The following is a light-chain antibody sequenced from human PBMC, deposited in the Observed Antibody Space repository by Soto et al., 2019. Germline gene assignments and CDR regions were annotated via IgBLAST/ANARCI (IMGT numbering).Light chain of an antibody. J-gene: IGKJ4*01. CDR3: QQSFSTPLT. Sequence: DIQMTQSPSSLSASVGDRVTITCRASQSISSYLNWYQQKPGKAPKLLIFAASSLQSGVPSRFSGSGSGTDFAFTISNLQPEDFATYFCQQSFSTPLTFGGGTKVDIK. V-gene: IGKV1-39*01. CDR1: QSISSY. CDR2: AAS.